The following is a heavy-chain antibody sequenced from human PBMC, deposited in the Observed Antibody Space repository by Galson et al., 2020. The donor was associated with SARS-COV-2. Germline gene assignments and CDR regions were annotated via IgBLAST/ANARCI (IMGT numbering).Heavy chain of an antibody. CDR1: GYYISSGYF. J-gene: IGHJ4*02. CDR3: ARDGHDYSDLDY. CDR2: ISHTGST. V-gene: IGHV4-38-2*02. Sequence: SETLSLTCTVYGYYISSGYFWGWNRQHPGQGLERNGTISHTGSTYHNPSLKSRVTISVDTSKNQFSLKLTSVTAADTAVYYCARDGHDYSDLDYWGQGTLVTVSS. D-gene: IGHD4-17*01.